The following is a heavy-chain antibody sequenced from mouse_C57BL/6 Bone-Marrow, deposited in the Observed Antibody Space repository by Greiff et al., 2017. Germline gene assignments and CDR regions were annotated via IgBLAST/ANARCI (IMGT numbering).Heavy chain of an antibody. V-gene: IGHV3-6*01. CDR3: AKLWLRRGLDY. D-gene: IGHD2-2*01. J-gene: IGHJ2*01. CDR1: GYSITSGYY. Sequence: EVKLQESGPGLVKPSQSLSLTCSVTGYSITSGYYWNWILQFPGNKLEWMGYISYDGSNNYNPSLKNRISITRDTSNNQFFLKLNSVTTEDTATYYCAKLWLRRGLDYWGQGTTLTVSS. CDR2: ISYDGSN.